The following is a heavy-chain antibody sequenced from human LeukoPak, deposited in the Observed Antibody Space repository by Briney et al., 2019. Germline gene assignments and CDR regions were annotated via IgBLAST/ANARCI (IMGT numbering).Heavy chain of an antibody. Sequence: SQTLSLTCTVSGASVSSYYCTWIRQPPGKGLEWIGYVHYSGSTNYNPSLRSRVTTSVDTPNNQFSLKMRSVTAADTAVYYCARALVSSAWYFDLWGRGTLVTVSS. CDR3: ARALVSSAWYFDL. CDR1: GASVSSYY. J-gene: IGHJ2*01. D-gene: IGHD6-6*01. V-gene: IGHV4-59*02. CDR2: VHYSGST.